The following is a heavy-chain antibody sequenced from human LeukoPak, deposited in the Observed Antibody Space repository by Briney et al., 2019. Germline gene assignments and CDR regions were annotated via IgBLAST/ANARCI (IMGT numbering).Heavy chain of an antibody. Sequence: KPSETLFLTCTVSGGSISNNYWSWFRQPPGKGLEWIGYIYYSGSTNYNPSLKSRVTISVDTSKSQFSLKLSSVTAADTAVYYCASHKGFWGQGTLVTVSS. CDR1: GGSISNNY. CDR3: ASHKGF. V-gene: IGHV4-59*01. J-gene: IGHJ4*02. CDR2: IYYSGST.